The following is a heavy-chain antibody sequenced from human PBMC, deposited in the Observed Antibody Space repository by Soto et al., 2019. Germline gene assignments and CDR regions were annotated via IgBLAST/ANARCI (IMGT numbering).Heavy chain of an antibody. V-gene: IGHV3-7*03. CDR2: IKHDGRVK. Sequence: GGSLRLSCEASGFTFGGYWMSWVRQALGKGLEWVADIKHDGRVKFYVDSVKGRFTISRDNAKKLLYLQMSGLRAEDRALYYFARTPYINASYRFDRWGQLTMVTVSS. J-gene: IGHJ4*02. D-gene: IGHD1-1*01. CDR1: GFTFGGYW. CDR3: ARTPYINASYRFDR.